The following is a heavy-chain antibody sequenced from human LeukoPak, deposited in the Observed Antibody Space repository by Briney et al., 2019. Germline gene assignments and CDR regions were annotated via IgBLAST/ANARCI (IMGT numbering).Heavy chain of an antibody. D-gene: IGHD2-21*02. V-gene: IGHV3-74*01. CDR2: INSDGSST. J-gene: IGHJ6*02. CDR1: GFTFSSYW. CDR3: ARDRFPLAYCGGDCYPYGMDV. Sequence: GGSLRLSCAASGFTFSSYWMHWFRHAPGKGLVWVSRINSDGSSTSYADSVKGRFTISRDNAKNTLYPQMNSLRAEDTAVYYCARDRFPLAYCGGDCYPYGMDVWGQGTTATVSS.